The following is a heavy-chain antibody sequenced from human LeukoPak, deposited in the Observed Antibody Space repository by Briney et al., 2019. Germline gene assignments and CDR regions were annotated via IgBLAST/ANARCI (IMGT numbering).Heavy chain of an antibody. CDR3: AKDPGGDYFDY. CDR1: GFTFSSYW. J-gene: IGHJ4*02. V-gene: IGHV3-74*01. Sequence: PGGSLRLSCAASGFTFSSYWMHWVRQAPGKGLVGVSRINNDGRSTNYADSVKGRFTISRDNAKNTLYLQMNSLRAEDTAVYYCAKDPGGDYFDYWGQGTLVTVSS. D-gene: IGHD1-26*01. CDR2: INNDGRST.